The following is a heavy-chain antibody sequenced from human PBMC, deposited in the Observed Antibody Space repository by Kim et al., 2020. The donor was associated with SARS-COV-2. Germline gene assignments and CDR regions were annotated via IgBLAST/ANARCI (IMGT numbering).Heavy chain of an antibody. CDR3: ARDFDGSSWPLAPRTFDL. D-gene: IGHD6-13*01. CDR1: GYTFTSHF. J-gene: IGHJ3*01. Sequence: ASVKVACKSSGYTFTSHFIHWVRQVPGQGLEWMGIISPSSGSSSNAQKIPGRVTMTSDASTNTDYMELSRLRFDDTAVYYCARDFDGSSWPLAPRTFDLWGQGTMVIVSS. CDR2: ISPSSGSS. V-gene: IGHV1-46*01.